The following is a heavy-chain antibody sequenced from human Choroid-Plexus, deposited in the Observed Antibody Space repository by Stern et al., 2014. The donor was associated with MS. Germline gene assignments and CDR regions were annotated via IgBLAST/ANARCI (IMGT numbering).Heavy chain of an antibody. Sequence: VQLEESGGGVVQPGRPLRLSCAASGFTFGSCAMHWVRQAPGKGLEWVAGVSYDGSNKYYADSVKGRFTVSRDNSQNTLYMQMSSLRAEDTAVYYCAKDRQYLTYFFDHWGQGSLVNVSS. D-gene: IGHD2-8*01. CDR1: GFTFGSCA. J-gene: IGHJ5*02. CDR3: AKDRQYLTYFFDH. V-gene: IGHV3-30*18. CDR2: VSYDGSNK.